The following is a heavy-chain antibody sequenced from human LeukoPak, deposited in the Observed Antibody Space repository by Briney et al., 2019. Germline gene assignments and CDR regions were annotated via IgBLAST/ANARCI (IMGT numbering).Heavy chain of an antibody. CDR3: ARAGSSGWYRDWGFDP. Sequence: GGSLRLSCAASGFTFSNSAMNWVRQAPGKGLEWVAVISYDGNNKYYSDSVKGRFTISRDNSKNTLYLQMNSLRAEDTAVYYCARAGSSGWYRDWGFDPWGQGTLVTVSS. J-gene: IGHJ5*02. CDR2: ISYDGNNK. V-gene: IGHV3-30*03. D-gene: IGHD6-19*01. CDR1: GFTFSNSA.